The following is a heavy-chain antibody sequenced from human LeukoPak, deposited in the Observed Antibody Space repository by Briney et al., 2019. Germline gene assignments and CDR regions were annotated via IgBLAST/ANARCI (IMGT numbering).Heavy chain of an antibody. Sequence: GGSLRLSCAASGFTFSSYAMSWVRQAPGKGLEWVSAISGSGGSTYYADSVKGRFTISKDNSKNTLYLQMTNLRVEDTAVYYCARGVGQDAFDIWGQGTMVTVSS. V-gene: IGHV3-23*01. J-gene: IGHJ3*02. CDR2: ISGSGGST. CDR1: GFTFSSYA. CDR3: ARGVGQDAFDI. D-gene: IGHD1-26*01.